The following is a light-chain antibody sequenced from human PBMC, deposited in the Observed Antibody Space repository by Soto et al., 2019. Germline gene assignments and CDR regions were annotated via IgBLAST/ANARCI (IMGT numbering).Light chain of an antibody. CDR1: SSDVGGYNY. Sequence: QSVLTQPASVSGSPGQSITISCTGTSSDVGGYNYVSWYQQHPGKAPKLMIYDVSNRPSGVSNRFSGSKSGNTASLTISGLQAEDEADYYCASYPTSSTYVFGTGTKVTLL. CDR2: DVS. J-gene: IGLJ1*01. CDR3: ASYPTSSTYV. V-gene: IGLV2-14*01.